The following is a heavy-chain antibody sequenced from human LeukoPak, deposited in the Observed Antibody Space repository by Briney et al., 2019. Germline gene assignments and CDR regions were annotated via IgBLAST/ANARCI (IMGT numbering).Heavy chain of an antibody. CDR1: GGSISSYY. Sequence: SETLSLTCTVSGGSISSYYWGWIRQPAGKGLEWIGRIYTSGSTNYNPSLKSRVTMSVDTSKNQFSLKLSSVTAADTAVYYCARDRKWVDFWSGYSGNPYYYYGMDVWGQGTTVTVSS. D-gene: IGHD3-3*01. V-gene: IGHV4-4*07. J-gene: IGHJ6*02. CDR3: ARDRKWVDFWSGYSGNPYYYYGMDV. CDR2: IYTSGST.